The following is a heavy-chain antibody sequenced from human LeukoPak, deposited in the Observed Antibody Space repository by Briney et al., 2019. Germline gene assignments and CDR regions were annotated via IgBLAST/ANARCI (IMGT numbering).Heavy chain of an antibody. CDR3: ASSGYCSGGSCYTFDY. D-gene: IGHD2-15*01. Sequence: GESLKISCKGSGYSFTSYWIGWVCQMPGKGLEWMGIIYPGDSDTRYSPSFQGQVTISADKSISTAYLQWSSLKASDTAMYYCASSGYCSGGSCYTFDYWGQGTLVTVSS. CDR1: GYSFTSYW. V-gene: IGHV5-51*01. CDR2: IYPGDSDT. J-gene: IGHJ4*02.